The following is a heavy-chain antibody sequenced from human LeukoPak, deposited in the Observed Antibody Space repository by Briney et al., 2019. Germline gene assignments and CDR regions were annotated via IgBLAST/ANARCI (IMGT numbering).Heavy chain of an antibody. Sequence: ASVKVSCKASGYTFTSYDINWVRPATGQGLEWMGWMNPNSGNTGYAQKFQGRVTMTRNTSISTAYMELSSLRSEDTAVYYCARVRMGGYSGYDDAFDIWGQGTMVTVSS. CDR2: MNPNSGNT. J-gene: IGHJ3*02. CDR1: GYTFTSYD. CDR3: ARVRMGGYSGYDDAFDI. D-gene: IGHD5-12*01. V-gene: IGHV1-8*01.